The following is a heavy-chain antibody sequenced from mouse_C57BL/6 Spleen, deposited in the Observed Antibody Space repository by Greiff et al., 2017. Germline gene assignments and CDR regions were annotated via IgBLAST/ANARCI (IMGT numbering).Heavy chain of an antibody. CDR1: GFNIKDDY. V-gene: IGHV14-4*01. J-gene: IGHJ3*01. CDR2: IDPENGDT. D-gene: IGHD1-1*01. CDR3: TLYGSSLWFAY. Sequence: VQLQQSGAELVRPGASVKLSCTASGFNIKDDYMHWVKQRPEQGLEWIGWIDPENGDTEYASKFQGKATITADTSSNTAYLQLSSLTSEDTAVYYCTLYGSSLWFAYWGQGTLVTVSA.